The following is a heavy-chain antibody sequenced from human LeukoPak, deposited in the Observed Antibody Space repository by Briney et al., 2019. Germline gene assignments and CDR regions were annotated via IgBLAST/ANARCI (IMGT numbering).Heavy chain of an antibody. V-gene: IGHV3-66*01. CDR1: GLIVSSNY. CDR3: ACSGPYSNGGVMTDY. CDR2: IYRDGNT. J-gene: IGHJ4*02. D-gene: IGHD6-19*01. Sequence: AESLRLSCAASGLIVSSNYMSWVRQVPGKGLEWVSFIYRDGNTNYADSVKGRFTISRDNSKNTLSLQMNSLRAEDTAVYYCACSGPYSNGGVMTDYWGQGTLVTVSS.